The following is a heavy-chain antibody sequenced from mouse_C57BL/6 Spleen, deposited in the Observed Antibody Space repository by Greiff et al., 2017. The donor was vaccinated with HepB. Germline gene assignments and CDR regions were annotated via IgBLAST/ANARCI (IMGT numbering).Heavy chain of an antibody. D-gene: IGHD2-5*01. CDR1: GFTFSSYA. J-gene: IGHJ4*01. CDR3: TRDSYSNYDAMDD. V-gene: IGHV5-9-1*02. Sequence: EVMLVESGEGLVKPGGSLKLSCAASGFTFSSYAMSWVRQTPEKRLEWVAYISSGGDYIYYADTVKGRVTISSDNARNTLYLQMSSLKSEDTAMYYCTRDSYSNYDAMDDWGQGTSVTVSS. CDR2: ISSGGDYI.